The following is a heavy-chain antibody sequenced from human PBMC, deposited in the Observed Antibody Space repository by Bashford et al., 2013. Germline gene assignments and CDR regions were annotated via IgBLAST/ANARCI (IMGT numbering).Heavy chain of an antibody. CDR1: GGSFSGYY. CDR2: INHSGST. CDR3: ARARGLRNYYYYYMDV. D-gene: IGHD3-10*01. J-gene: IGHJ6*03. V-gene: IGHV4-34*01. Sequence: SSETLSLTCAVYGGSFSGYYWTWIRQPPGKGLEWIGEINHSGSTNYNPSLKSRVTISVDTSKNQFSLRLSSVTAADTAVYYCARARGLRNYYYYYMDVWGKGTTVTVSS.